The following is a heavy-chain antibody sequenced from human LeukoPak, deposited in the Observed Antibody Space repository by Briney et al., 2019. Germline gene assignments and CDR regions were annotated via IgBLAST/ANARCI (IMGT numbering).Heavy chain of an antibody. CDR3: AKPSHSNAWDDFDY. J-gene: IGHJ4*02. CDR1: GFTFTSYV. CDR2: IADSGGDT. V-gene: IGHV3-23*01. Sequence: GGSLRLSCAASGFTFTSYVMNWVRQAPGQGLEWVSTIADSGGDTYYADSVKGRFTVSRDDSENTLYLQMHSLRAEDTATYYCAKPSHSNAWDDFDYWGQGTLVTVSS. D-gene: IGHD5-18*01.